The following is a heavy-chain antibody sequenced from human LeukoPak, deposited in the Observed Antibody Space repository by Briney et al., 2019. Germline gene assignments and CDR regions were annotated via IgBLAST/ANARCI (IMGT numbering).Heavy chain of an antibody. D-gene: IGHD2-15*01. CDR1: GYTFTGYY. CDR2: INPNSGGT. CDR3: ARGLRWGIVGMNWFDP. J-gene: IGHJ5*02. V-gene: IGHV1-2*04. Sequence: VASVKVSCKASGYTFTGYYMHWVRQAPRQGLEWMGWINPNSGGTNYAQRFQGWVTMTRDTSISTAYMELSRLTSDDTAVYFCARGLRWGIVGMNWFDPWGQGTLVTVSS.